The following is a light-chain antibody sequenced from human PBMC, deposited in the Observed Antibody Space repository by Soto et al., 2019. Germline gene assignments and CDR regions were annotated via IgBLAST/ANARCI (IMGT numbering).Light chain of an antibody. Sequence: DIQITRSPSTLSASVGDRVTITSPASQNINTDLAWYQQKPGKVPNLLIYKASTLKSGVPSRFSGSGSGTEFTLTISSLQPDDFATYYCPHYNSYSEAFGQATKADI. CDR1: QNINTD. V-gene: IGKV1-5*03. J-gene: IGKJ1*01. CDR2: KAS. CDR3: PHYNSYSEA.